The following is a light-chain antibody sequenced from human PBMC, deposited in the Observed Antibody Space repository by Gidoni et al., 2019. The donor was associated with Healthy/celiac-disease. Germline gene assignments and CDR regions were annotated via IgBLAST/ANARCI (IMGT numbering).Light chain of an antibody. Sequence: DIVMTQSPDSLAVSLGERATINCKSSQSDLYSSNNKNYLAWYQQKPGQPPKLLIYWASTRESGVPDRFSGSGSGTDFTLTISSLQAEDVAVYYCQQYYSTPQKYTFGQGTKLEIK. CDR1: QSDLYSSNNKNY. V-gene: IGKV4-1*01. CDR3: QQYYSTPQKYT. J-gene: IGKJ2*01. CDR2: WAS.